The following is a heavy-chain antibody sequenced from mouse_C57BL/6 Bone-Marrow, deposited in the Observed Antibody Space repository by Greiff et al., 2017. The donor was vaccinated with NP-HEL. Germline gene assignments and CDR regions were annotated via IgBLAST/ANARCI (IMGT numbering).Heavy chain of an antibody. V-gene: IGHV5-9*01. CDR2: ISGGGGNT. J-gene: IGHJ4*01. CDR3: ARHRGIYYYSMDY. CDR1: GFTFSSYT. Sequence: EVKVVESGGGLVKPGGSLKLSCAASGFTFSSYTMSWVRQTPEKRLEWVATISGGGGNTYYPDSVKGRFTISRDNAKNTLYLQMSSLRSEDTALYYCARHRGIYYYSMDYWGQGTSVTVSS.